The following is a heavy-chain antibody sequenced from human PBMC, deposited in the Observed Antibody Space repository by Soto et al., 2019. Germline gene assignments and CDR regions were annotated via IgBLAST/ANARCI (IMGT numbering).Heavy chain of an antibody. V-gene: IGHV3-30-3*01. CDR3: ARVGDGYQDAFDI. J-gene: IGHJ3*02. D-gene: IGHD5-12*01. Sequence: QVQLVESGGGVVQPGRSLRLSCAASGFTFSSYAMHWVRQAPGKGLEWVAVISYDGSNKYYADSVKGRFTISRDNSKNTLYLQTNSLRAEDTAVYYCARVGDGYQDAFDIWGQGTMVTVSS. CDR1: GFTFSSYA. CDR2: ISYDGSNK.